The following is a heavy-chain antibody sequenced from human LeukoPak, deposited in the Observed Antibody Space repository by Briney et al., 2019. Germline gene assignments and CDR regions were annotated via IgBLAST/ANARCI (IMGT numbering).Heavy chain of an antibody. V-gene: IGHV5-51*01. CDR2: IYPGDSDP. CDR3: ARHGLGSSWFGFDY. Sequence: GESLKISCKGSGYTFTTYWIGWVRQMPGKGLEWVGIIYPGDSDPRYSPSFQGQVTISADNSISTAYLQWSSLKASDSAMYYCARHGLGSSWFGFDYWGQGTLVTVSS. J-gene: IGHJ4*02. D-gene: IGHD6-13*01. CDR1: GYTFTTYW.